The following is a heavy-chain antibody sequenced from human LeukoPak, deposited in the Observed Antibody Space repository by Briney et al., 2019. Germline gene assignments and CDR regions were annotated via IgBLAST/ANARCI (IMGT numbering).Heavy chain of an antibody. J-gene: IGHJ4*02. D-gene: IGHD7-27*01. CDR3: ARALSGKTGEPHDFDH. V-gene: IGHV1-8*03. CDR2: MNPNSGNT. Sequence: ASVKVSCKASGYTFTSYDINWVRQATGQGLEWMGWMNPNSGNTGYAQKFQGRVTITRNTSISTAYMELSSLRSEDTAVYYCARALSGKTGEPHDFDHWGQGTLVTVSS. CDR1: GYTFTSYD.